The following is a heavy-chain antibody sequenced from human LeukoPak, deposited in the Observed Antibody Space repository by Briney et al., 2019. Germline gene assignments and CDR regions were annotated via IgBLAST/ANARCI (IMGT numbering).Heavy chain of an antibody. D-gene: IGHD3-10*01. CDR2: MNPNSGNT. CDR1: GYTFTTYD. CDR3: ARSGGYYYYYMDV. J-gene: IGHJ6*03. Sequence: GALVKACCKAAGYTFTTYDINWVRQATGQGLEWMGWMNPNSGNTGYAQKFQGRVTMTRNTSISTAYMELSSLRSEDTAVYYCARSGGYYYYYMDVWGKGTTVTVSS. V-gene: IGHV1-8*01.